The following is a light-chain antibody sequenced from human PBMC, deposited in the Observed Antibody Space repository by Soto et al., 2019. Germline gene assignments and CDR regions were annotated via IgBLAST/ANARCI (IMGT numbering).Light chain of an antibody. CDR1: QRVSSSS. Sequence: EIGLTKAQATLSFCRGERATLSCRAIQRVSSSSLAWYRQNPGQAPWLLIYGASNRASGVPDRFSGSGSGTDFTLTISGLEPEDFAVYYCQQYDSSPFTFVQGKRLHIK. J-gene: IGKJ5*01. CDR3: QQYDSSPFT. V-gene: IGKV3-20*01. CDR2: GAS.